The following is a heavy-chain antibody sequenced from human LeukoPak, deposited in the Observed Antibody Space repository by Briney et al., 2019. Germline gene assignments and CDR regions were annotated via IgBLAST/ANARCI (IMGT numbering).Heavy chain of an antibody. CDR1: GGSISTYY. CDR2: IYYSGST. D-gene: IGHD1-26*01. V-gene: IGHV4-59*01. CDR3: ARVGAESGSYLNWFDP. J-gene: IGHJ5*02. Sequence: SETLSPTCTVSGGSISTYYWSWIRQPPGKGLEWIGYIYYSGSTDYNPSLESRVTISLDTSKNQFSLKLSSVTAADTAVYYCARVGAESGSYLNWFDPWGQGTLVTVSA.